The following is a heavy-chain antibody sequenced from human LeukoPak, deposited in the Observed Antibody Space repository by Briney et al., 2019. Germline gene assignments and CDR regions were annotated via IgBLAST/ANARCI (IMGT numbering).Heavy chain of an antibody. J-gene: IGHJ5*02. Sequence: PGGSLRLSCAASGFTLSSYAMSWIRQPPGKGLEWIGEINHGGSTNYNPSLKSRVTISVDTSKNQFSLKLSSVTAADTSVYFCARGSNYYESGKGWFDPWGQGTLVTVSS. CDR2: INHGGST. V-gene: IGHV4-34*01. CDR3: ARGSNYYESGKGWFDP. CDR1: GFTLSSYA. D-gene: IGHD3-10*01.